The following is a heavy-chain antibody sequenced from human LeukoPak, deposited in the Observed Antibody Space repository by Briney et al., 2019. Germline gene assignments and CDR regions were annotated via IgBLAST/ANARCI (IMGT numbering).Heavy chain of an antibody. CDR1: GGTFSSYA. J-gene: IGHJ5*02. Sequence: SVKVSCKASGGTFSSYAISWVRQAPGQGLEWMGGIIPIFGTANYAQKLQGRVTMTTDTSTSTAYMELRSLRSDDTAVYYCARDLAGVGYGSVSNWFDPWGQGTLVTVSS. CDR3: ARDLAGVGYGSVSNWFDP. CDR2: IIPIFGTA. V-gene: IGHV1-69*05. D-gene: IGHD3-10*01.